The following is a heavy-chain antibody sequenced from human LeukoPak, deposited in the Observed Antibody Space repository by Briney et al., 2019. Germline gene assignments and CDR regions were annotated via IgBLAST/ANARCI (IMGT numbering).Heavy chain of an antibody. CDR2: IYYSGTT. CDR3: ARHSTAGHSYGLFDY. CDR1: GGSVSGYY. Sequence: SETLSLTCTVSGGSVSGYYWNWFRQSPGKGLEWIGYIYYSGTTNFNPSLKSRVTLSVDTSKNQFSLRLSSLTAADTAVYYCARHSTAGHSYGLFDYWGLGTLVTVSS. D-gene: IGHD5-18*01. J-gene: IGHJ4*02. V-gene: IGHV4-59*08.